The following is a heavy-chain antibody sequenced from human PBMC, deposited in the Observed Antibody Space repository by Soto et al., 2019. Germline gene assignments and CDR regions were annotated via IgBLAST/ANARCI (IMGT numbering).Heavy chain of an antibody. V-gene: IGHV1-69*01. CDR2: IIPIFSTS. D-gene: IGHD3-3*01. CDR3: ASPDHFFPTMEWIRSYFDY. Sequence: QVQLVQSGADVKKPGSSVKVSCKVSGGTFKNHAISWVRQAPGQGLEWMGGIIPIFSTSDYAQKFQGRVTISADESTSTAYMELTGLTSEDTAVYYCASPDHFFPTMEWIRSYFDYWGQGTLVTVSS. CDR1: GGTFKNHA. J-gene: IGHJ4*02.